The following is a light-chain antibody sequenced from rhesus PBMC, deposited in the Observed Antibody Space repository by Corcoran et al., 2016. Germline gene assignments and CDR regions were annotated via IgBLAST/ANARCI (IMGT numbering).Light chain of an antibody. V-gene: IGKV3-40*03. CDR3: QQYNDLLPT. CDR2: SAY. J-gene: IGKJ4*01. CDR1: QSVGSY. Sequence: EIVMTQSPATLSLSPGETATLSCRASQSVGSYLAWYQQKPGQAPKLLVHSAYFRATGIPEGFSGSGSRTDFTLTISSLEPEDVGVYHCQQYNDLLPTFGGGTKVEIK.